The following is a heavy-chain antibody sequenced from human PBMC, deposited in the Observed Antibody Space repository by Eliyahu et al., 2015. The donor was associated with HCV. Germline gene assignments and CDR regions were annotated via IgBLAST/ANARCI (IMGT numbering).Heavy chain of an antibody. V-gene: IGHV3-9*01. D-gene: IGHD2-21*02. J-gene: IGHJ6*02. Sequence: EVQLVESGXGLVQPGRSLXLSCAASXFXFKDYAMHWVRQVPGKGLXWVSGITWNSGVISYADSAKGRFTISRDNAKNSVFLQMTSLRVEDTALYYCVEGVGDSFYGMDVWGQGTTVTVSS. CDR3: VEGVGDSFYGMDV. CDR2: ITWNSGVI. CDR1: XFXFKDYA.